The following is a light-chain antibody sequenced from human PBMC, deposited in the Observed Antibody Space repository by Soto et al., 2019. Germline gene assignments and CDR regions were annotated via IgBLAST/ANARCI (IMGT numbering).Light chain of an antibody. Sequence: DILLTQSPTTLSLSPGERATLSXXARQXVSSYLAWYQQKPGQAPRLLIYXASNRAXGIPARFSXSGSGTDFTLTISSLEPEDFAVYYCQQRSNWPPITFGQGTRLEIK. V-gene: IGKV3-11*01. CDR1: QXVSSY. CDR2: XAS. J-gene: IGKJ5*01. CDR3: QQRSNWPPIT.